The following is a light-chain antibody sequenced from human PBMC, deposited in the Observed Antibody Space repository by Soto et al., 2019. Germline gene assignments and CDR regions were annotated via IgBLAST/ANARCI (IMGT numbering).Light chain of an antibody. J-gene: IGLJ2*01. V-gene: IGLV1-40*01. CDR2: GNS. CDR1: ASNIGAGFD. CDR3: QSYDTSLSAWV. Sequence: QSVLTQPPSVSGAPGQRVTISCTGSASNIGAGFDVHWYHHLPGTAPKLLIYGNSNRPSGVPDRFSGSKSGTSASLAITGLQAEDEADYYCQSYDTSLSAWVFGGGTKVTVL.